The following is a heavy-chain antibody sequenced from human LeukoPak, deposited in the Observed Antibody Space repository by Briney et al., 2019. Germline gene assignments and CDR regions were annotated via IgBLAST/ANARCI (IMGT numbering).Heavy chain of an antibody. J-gene: IGHJ6*03. D-gene: IGHD3-3*01. Sequence: SGTLSLTCAVSGGSISSSNWWSWVRQPPGKGLEWIGEIYHSGSTNYNPSLKSRVTISVDKSKNQFSLKLSSVTAADTAVYYCARLGTIFGGDYYYYMDVWGKGTTVTVSS. CDR2: IYHSGST. CDR3: ARLGTIFGGDYYYYMDV. V-gene: IGHV4-4*02. CDR1: GGSISSSNW.